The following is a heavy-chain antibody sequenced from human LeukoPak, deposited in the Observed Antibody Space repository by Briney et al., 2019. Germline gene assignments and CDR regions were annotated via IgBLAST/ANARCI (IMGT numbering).Heavy chain of an antibody. D-gene: IGHD6-6*01. J-gene: IGHJ5*02. CDR2: EKQDGSEK. V-gene: IGHV3-7*01. CDR1: GFTFSGYW. CDR3: ARDIGLRKAAPPGWFDP. Sequence: AGGSLRLSCAASGFTFSGYWMSSVRQAPGKGLEWVASEKQDGSEKYCVDSVKGRFTISRDNANNSLYLQMNSLRADDTAVYYCARDIGLRKAAPPGWFDPWGQGALVTVSS.